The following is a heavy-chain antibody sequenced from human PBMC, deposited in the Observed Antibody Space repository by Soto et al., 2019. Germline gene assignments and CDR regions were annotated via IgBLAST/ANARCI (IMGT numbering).Heavy chain of an antibody. CDR1: GFTFSSSP. CDR2: IRGSGGST. J-gene: IGHJ6*02. V-gene: IGHV3-23*01. Sequence: GGSLRLSCAVSGFTFSSSPMSWVRQAPGKGLDWVSGIRGSGGSTYYADSVKGRFSISRDNSKNTLYLQMNILRAEDTAVYYCAKGRGDAKYYGMDVWGQGTTVTVSS. CDR3: AKGRGDAKYYGMDV. D-gene: IGHD3-10*01.